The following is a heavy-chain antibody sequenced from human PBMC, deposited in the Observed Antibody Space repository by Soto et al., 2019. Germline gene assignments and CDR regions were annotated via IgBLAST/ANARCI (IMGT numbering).Heavy chain of an antibody. CDR3: AREMGACSDSSCYPGPYDS. CDR2: ITSKSTTI. D-gene: IGHD3-16*01. Sequence: VGSLRLSCAASGFTFTSYSMNWVRQAPGQGLEWVSYITSKSTTIKYADSVKGRFTVSRDNAKNSLYLQLNSLRDEDTAVYYCAREMGACSDSSCYPGPYDSWGQGTLVTVSS. V-gene: IGHV3-48*02. J-gene: IGHJ5*02. CDR1: GFTFTSYS.